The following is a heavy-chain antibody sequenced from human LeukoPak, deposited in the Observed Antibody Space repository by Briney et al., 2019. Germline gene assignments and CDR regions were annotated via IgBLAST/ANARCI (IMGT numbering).Heavy chain of an antibody. J-gene: IGHJ3*02. CDR3: ARDREVGATVGAFDI. Sequence: SETLSLTCTVSGGSISSYYWSWIRQPPGKGLELIGYIYYSGSTNYNPSLKSRVTISVDTSKNQFSLKLSSVTAADTAVYYCARDREVGATVGAFDIWGQGTMVTVSS. D-gene: IGHD1-26*01. CDR2: IYYSGST. CDR1: GGSISSYY. V-gene: IGHV4-59*01.